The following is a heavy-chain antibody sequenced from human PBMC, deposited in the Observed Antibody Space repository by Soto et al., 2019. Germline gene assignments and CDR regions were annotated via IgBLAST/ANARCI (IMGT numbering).Heavy chain of an antibody. CDR3: ARPHYNTDFLSRVWFGH. D-gene: IGHD3-9*01. CDR1: GYTFTDYY. J-gene: IGHJ5*02. Sequence: QVQLVQSGAEVKKPGASVKVSCKASGYTFTDYYMHWVRQAPRQGLEWMGWINPNSGRTNYAQKFQGWVTMTRDTSISTAYLELSRLKSDDTAVYSCARPHYNTDFLSRVWFGHWGQGSLVTVAS. V-gene: IGHV1-2*04. CDR2: INPNSGRT.